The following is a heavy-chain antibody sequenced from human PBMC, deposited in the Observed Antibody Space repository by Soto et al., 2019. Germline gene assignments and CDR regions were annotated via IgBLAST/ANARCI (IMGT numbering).Heavy chain of an antibody. Sequence: EVQLVESGGGLVEPGGSLRLSCAASGFTFSTYTMNWVRQAPGKGLEWVSSISAGSRSIYYTDSLKGRSTVSRDNSKNSLYLQINSLKAYDTAVYYCARSTPGNPFDIWGQGTMVTVSS. D-gene: IGHD3-10*01. V-gene: IGHV3-21*01. CDR1: GFTFSTYT. CDR3: ARSTPGNPFDI. CDR2: ISAGSRSI. J-gene: IGHJ3*02.